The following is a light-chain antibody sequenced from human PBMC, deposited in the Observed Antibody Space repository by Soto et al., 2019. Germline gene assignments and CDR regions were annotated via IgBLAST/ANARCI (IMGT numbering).Light chain of an antibody. Sequence: DIQMTQSPSTVSAYVGDSVTITCRASQSITTWLAWYQQRPGKAPKLLIYDVSSLQSGVPSRFSGSGSGTEFTLTISSLQPDDFATYYCQHYKKYSTWTCGQETKVNI. V-gene: IGKV1-5*01. CDR2: DVS. CDR3: QHYKKYSTWT. J-gene: IGKJ1*01. CDR1: QSITTW.